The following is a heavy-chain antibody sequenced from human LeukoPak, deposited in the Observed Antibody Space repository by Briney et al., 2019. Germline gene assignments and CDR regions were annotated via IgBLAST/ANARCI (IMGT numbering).Heavy chain of an antibody. Sequence: GGSLRLSCAASGFTFSSYSMNWVRQAPGKGLEWVSSISSSSSYIYYADSVKGRFTISRDNAKNSLYLQMNSLRGDDTAVYYCGRPPLGYCTGGSCSFDPWGQGTLVTVSS. CDR3: GRPPLGYCTGGSCSFDP. CDR1: GFTFSSYS. D-gene: IGHD2-15*01. J-gene: IGHJ5*02. CDR2: ISSSSSYI. V-gene: IGHV3-21*06.